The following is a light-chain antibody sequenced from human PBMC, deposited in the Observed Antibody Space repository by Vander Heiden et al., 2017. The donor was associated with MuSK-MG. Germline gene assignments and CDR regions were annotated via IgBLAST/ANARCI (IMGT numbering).Light chain of an antibody. CDR2: EDN. Sequence: SYELRQSPSVSVSPGQTARITCSGDALPKNYAYWYQQKSGQAPVLVIYEDNNRPSAIPERFSGSSSGTMVTLTISGSQVEDEADYYCYSSDNSGHVYVFGTGTKVTVL. J-gene: IGLJ1*01. V-gene: IGLV3-10*01. CDR1: ALPKNY. CDR3: YSSDNSGHVYV.